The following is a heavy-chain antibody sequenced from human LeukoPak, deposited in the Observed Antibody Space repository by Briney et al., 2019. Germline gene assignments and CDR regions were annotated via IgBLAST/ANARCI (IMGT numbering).Heavy chain of an antibody. D-gene: IGHD3/OR15-3a*01. J-gene: IGHJ4*02. CDR1: GFPFYIYE. Sequence: GGSLRLSCAASGFPFYIYEMNWVRQARGKGLEWISYYSANGDTIYYADSVRGRFTISRDNAKNTLVLQMSSLRTEDTAVYYCARDTDWFAIIQYYFDLWGRGTLVTVSS. CDR3: ARDTDWFAIIQYYFDL. V-gene: IGHV3-48*03. CDR2: YSANGDTI.